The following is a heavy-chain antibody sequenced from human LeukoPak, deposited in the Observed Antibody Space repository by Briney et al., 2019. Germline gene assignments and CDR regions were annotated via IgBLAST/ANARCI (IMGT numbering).Heavy chain of an antibody. J-gene: IGHJ3*02. CDR3: ARVSGAFDI. CDR1: GFTFSSYG. Sequence: PGGSLRLSCAASGFTFSSYGMHWVRQAPGKGLEWVAVISYDGSNKYYADSVKGRFTISRDNSKNTLYLQMGSLRAEDMAVYNCARVSGAFDIWGQGTMVTVSS. CDR2: ISYDGSNK. V-gene: IGHV3-30*03.